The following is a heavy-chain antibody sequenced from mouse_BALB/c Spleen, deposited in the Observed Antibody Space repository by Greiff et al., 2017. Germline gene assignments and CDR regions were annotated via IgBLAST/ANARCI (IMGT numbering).Heavy chain of an antibody. CDR2: INSNGGST. V-gene: IGHV5-6-3*01. CDR3: ARDRYFDV. Sequence: DVMLVESGGGLVQPGGSLKLSCAASGFTFSSYGMSWVRQTPDKRLELVATINSNGGSTYYPDSVKGRFTISRDNAKNTLYLQMSSLKSEDTAMYYCARDRYFDVWGAGTTVTVSS. J-gene: IGHJ1*01. CDR1: GFTFSSYG.